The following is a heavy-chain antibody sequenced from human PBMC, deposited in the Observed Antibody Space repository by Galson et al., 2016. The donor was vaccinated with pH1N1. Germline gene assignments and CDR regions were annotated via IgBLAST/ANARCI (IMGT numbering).Heavy chain of an antibody. CDR1: GYSFTNSW. V-gene: IGHV5-51*01. D-gene: IGHD3-22*01. Sequence: QSGAEVKKPGDSLKISCQASGYSFTNSWIGWVRQMPGKGLEWMGIIYPADSDSRYVPSFQGQVTFSADKSIKTAYLQWNSLKVSDTAMYYGVTDPYESNGYTTPHGGQGSQVTVSP. CDR3: VTDPYESNGYTTPH. J-gene: IGHJ1*01. CDR2: IYPADSDS.